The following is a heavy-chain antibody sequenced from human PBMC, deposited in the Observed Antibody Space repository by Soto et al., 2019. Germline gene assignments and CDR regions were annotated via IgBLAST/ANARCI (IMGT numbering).Heavy chain of an antibody. Sequence: GGSLRLSCAASGFTFSSYGMHWVRQAPGKGLEWVAVIWYDGSNKYYTESVKGRFTISRDNSKNTLYLQMNSLRAEDTAVYYCARDSHVGSGWQLTADYWRQGTQVTVSS. CDR1: GFTFSSYG. J-gene: IGHJ4*02. V-gene: IGHV3-33*01. CDR2: IWYDGSNK. D-gene: IGHD6-19*01. CDR3: ARDSHVGSGWQLTADY.